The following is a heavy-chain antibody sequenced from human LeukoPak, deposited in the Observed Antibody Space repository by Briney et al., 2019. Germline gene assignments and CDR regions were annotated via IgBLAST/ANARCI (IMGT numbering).Heavy chain of an antibody. Sequence: GGSLRLSCAASGFTFSAYNMNWVRRAPGKGLEWVASIDTSSSYIFYADSVRGRFTISRDNAKNSLTLQMNSLRAEDTAVYYCARDSTPIDAFDIWGQGTMVTVSS. CDR3: ARDSTPIDAFDI. J-gene: IGHJ3*02. CDR1: GFTFSAYN. CDR2: IDTSSSYI. V-gene: IGHV3-21*01.